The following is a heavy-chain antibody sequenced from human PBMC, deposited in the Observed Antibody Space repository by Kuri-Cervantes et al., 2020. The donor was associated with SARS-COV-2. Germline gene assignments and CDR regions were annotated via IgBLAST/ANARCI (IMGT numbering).Heavy chain of an antibody. CDR3: ARDPSQSVGATFDY. Sequence: GGSLRLSCAASGFTFSSYGMHWVRQAPGKGLEWVAFIRYDGSNKDYGDSVKGRFTISRDNSKNTLCLQMNSLRADDTAVYYCARDPSQSVGATFDYWGQGTLVTVSS. CDR1: GFTFSSYG. D-gene: IGHD1-26*01. CDR2: IRYDGSNK. J-gene: IGHJ4*02. V-gene: IGHV3-30*02.